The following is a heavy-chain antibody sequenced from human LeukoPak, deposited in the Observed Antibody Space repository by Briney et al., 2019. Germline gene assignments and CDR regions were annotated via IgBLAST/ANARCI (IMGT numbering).Heavy chain of an antibody. J-gene: IGHJ5*02. D-gene: IGHD3-3*01. CDR2: IVVGRGNT. Sequence: SVKVSCKASGFTFTSSAMQWVRQARGQGREWIGWIVVGRGNTNYAQKFQERVTITRDGSTSTFYMKLSRLRSGESAVYYCAAEITIFGVRYNWFDPGDEGTLVTVSA. CDR3: AAEITIFGVRYNWFDP. V-gene: IGHV1-58*02. CDR1: GFTFTSSA.